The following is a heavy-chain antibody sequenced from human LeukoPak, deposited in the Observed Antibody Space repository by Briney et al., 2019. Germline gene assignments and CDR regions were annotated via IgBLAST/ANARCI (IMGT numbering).Heavy chain of an antibody. CDR1: GGSISSYY. V-gene: IGHV4-59*01. CDR2: IYYSGST. CDR3: ARVRYYFDSSGYYYSDAFDI. J-gene: IGHJ3*02. Sequence: SETLSLTCTVSGGSISSYYWSWIRQPPGKGLEWIGYIYYSGSTNYNPSLKSRVTISVDTSKNQFSLKLSSVTAADTAVYYCARVRYYFDSSGYYYSDAFDIWGQGTMVTVSS. D-gene: IGHD3-22*01.